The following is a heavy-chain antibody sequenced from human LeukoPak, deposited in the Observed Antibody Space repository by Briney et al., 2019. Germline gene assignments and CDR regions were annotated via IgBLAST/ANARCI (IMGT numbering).Heavy chain of an antibody. CDR2: IIPIFGTA. V-gene: IGHV1-69*05. Sequence: SVKVSCKASGSTFSSYAISWVRQAPGQGLEWMGGIIPIFGTANYAQKFQGRVTITTDESTSTAYMELSSLRSEDTAVYYCARDHYRVNYFLYESGWFDPWGQGTLVTVSS. CDR1: GSTFSSYA. CDR3: ARDHYRVNYFLYESGWFDP. D-gene: IGHD2/OR15-2a*01. J-gene: IGHJ5*02.